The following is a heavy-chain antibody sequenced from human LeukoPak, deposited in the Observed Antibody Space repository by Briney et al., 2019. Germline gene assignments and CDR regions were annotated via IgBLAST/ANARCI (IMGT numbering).Heavy chain of an antibody. CDR1: GFTFSDYY. CDR3: ARALQHYDFWSGYYSPHAFDY. D-gene: IGHD3-3*01. J-gene: IGHJ4*02. Sequence: GGSLRLSCAASGFTFSDYYMSWIRQAPGKGLEWVSYISSSGSTIYYADSVKGRFTISGDNAKNSLYLQMNSLRAEDTAVYYCARALQHYDFWSGYYSPHAFDYWGQGTLVTVSS. V-gene: IGHV3-11*01. CDR2: ISSSGSTI.